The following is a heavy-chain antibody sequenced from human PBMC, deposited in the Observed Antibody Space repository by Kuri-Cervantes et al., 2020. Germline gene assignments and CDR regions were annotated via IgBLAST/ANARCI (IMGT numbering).Heavy chain of an antibody. D-gene: IGHD3-10*01. Sequence: GESLKISCAASGFTFDDYAMHWVRQAPGKGLEWVSLISWDGGSTYYADSVKGRFTISRDNAKNSLYLQMNSLRTEDTAFYYCGKDREYGSGSSIDYWGQGTLVTVSS. CDR3: GKDREYGSGSSIDY. CDR2: ISWDGGST. V-gene: IGHV3-43*02. J-gene: IGHJ4*02. CDR1: GFTFDDYA.